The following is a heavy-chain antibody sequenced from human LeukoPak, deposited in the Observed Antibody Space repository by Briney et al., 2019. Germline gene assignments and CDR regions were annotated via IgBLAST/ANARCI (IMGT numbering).Heavy chain of an antibody. CDR3: ARGRRGNYYDSSGYYFRYNWFDP. V-gene: IGHV4-34*01. Sequence: SETLSLTCAVYGGSSSGYYWSWIRQPPGKGLEWIGEINHSGSTNYNPSLKSRVTISVDTSKNQFSLKLSSVTAADTAVYYCARGRRGNYYDSSGYYFRYNWFDPWGQGTLVTVSS. CDR2: INHSGST. J-gene: IGHJ5*02. D-gene: IGHD3-22*01. CDR1: GGSSSGYY.